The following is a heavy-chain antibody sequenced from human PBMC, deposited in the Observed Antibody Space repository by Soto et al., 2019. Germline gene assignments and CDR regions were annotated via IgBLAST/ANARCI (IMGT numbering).Heavy chain of an antibody. CDR3: ARQNPGLRYFDY. V-gene: IGHV4-30-4*01. CDR2: IYYSGST. CDR1: GGSISSGDYY. D-gene: IGHD4-17*01. J-gene: IGHJ4*02. Sequence: SETLSLTCTVSGGSISSGDYYWSWIRQPPGKGLEWIGYIYYSGSTYYNPSLKSRVTISVDTSKNQFSLKLSSVTAADTAVYYCARQNPGLRYFDYWVQGTLVTVSS.